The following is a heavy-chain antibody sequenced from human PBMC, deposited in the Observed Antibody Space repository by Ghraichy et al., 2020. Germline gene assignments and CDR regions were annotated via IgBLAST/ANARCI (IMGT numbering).Heavy chain of an antibody. V-gene: IGHV4-34*01. CDR2: INHTGTT. D-gene: IGHD5-18*01. CDR1: VGSFSGYY. J-gene: IGHJ3*02. Sequence: SETLSLTCAVYVGSFSGYYWSWIRQPPGKGLEWIGEINHTGTTNNNPSLKSRLTLLVDTSKNQFSLQLKSVTAADTAVYYCARRRQTWSAAEGDAFDICGHGTMVTVSS. CDR3: ARRRQTWSAAEGDAFDI.